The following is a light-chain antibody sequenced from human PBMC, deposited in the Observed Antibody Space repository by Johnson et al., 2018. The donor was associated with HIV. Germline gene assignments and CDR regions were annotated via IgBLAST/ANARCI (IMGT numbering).Light chain of an antibody. CDR2: ENN. CDR3: GSWDSSLSAFV. V-gene: IGLV1-51*02. J-gene: IGLJ1*01. CDR1: TSNIGNNY. Sequence: QSVLTQPPSVSAAPGQKVTISCSGSTSNIGNNYVSWYQHLPGTAPKLLICENNKRPSGIPGRFSGSKSGTSATLGITGLQTGDEADDYCGSWDSSLSAFVFGTGTKVTVL.